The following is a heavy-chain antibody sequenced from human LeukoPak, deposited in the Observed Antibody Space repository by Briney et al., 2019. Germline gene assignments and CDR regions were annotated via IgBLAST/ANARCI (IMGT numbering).Heavy chain of an antibody. CDR1: GLTFTTFL. CDR2: IKQEGSEK. CDR3: ARWGTYSSSWLGAFDI. D-gene: IGHD6-13*01. J-gene: IGHJ3*02. Sequence: GGSLRLSCAASGLTFTTFLMSWVRQAPGKGLEWVANIKQEGSEKYYVDSVKGRFTISRDNAKNSLYLQMKNLRVEDTAVYYCARWGTYSSSWLGAFDIWGQGTMVTVSS. V-gene: IGHV3-7*05.